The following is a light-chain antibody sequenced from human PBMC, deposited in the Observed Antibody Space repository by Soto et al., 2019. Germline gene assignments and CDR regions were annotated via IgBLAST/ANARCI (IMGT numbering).Light chain of an antibody. CDR2: EVS. J-gene: IGLJ2*01. V-gene: IGLV2-8*01. CDR3: SSYAGSNNLVV. CDR1: SSDVGGYNY. Sequence: QSALTQPPSASGSPGQSVTISCTGTSSDVGGYNYVSWYQQHPGKAPKLMIYEVSKRPSGVPDRFPGSKSGNTASLTVSGLQAEDEADYYCSSYAGSNNLVVFGGGTKLTVL.